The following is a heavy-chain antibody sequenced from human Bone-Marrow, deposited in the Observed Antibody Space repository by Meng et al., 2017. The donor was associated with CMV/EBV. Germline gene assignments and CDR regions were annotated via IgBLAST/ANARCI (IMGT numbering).Heavy chain of an antibody. D-gene: IGHD3-3*01. Sequence: SLKISCAAAGFRFDDYAMHWVRQAPGKGLEWVSGISWNSNSIGYADSVKGRFTIYRDNAKNSLYLQMNSLRAEDTALYYCVKDGFGVVPDYYYALDVWGQGTTVTVSS. J-gene: IGHJ6*02. CDR3: VKDGFGVVPDYYYALDV. CDR2: ISWNSNSI. V-gene: IGHV3-9*01. CDR1: GFRFDDYA.